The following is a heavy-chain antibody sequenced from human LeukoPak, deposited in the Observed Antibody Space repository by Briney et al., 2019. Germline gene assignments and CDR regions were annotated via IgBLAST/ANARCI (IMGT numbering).Heavy chain of an antibody. J-gene: IGHJ6*03. D-gene: IGHD6-13*01. CDR3: AREVMSQQLGTYYYYMDV. Sequence: GGSLRLSCAASGFTFSSYAMSWVRQAPGKGLEWVAVISYDGSNKYYADSVKGRFTISRDNSKNTLYLQMNSLRAEDTAVYYCAREVMSQQLGTYYYYMDVWGKGTTVTVSS. CDR2: ISYDGSNK. CDR1: GFTFSSYA. V-gene: IGHV3-30-3*01.